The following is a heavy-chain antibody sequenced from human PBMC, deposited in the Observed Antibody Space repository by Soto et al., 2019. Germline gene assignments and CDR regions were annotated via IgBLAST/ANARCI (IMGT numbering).Heavy chain of an antibody. J-gene: IGHJ6*02. D-gene: IGHD2-15*01. CDR2: IKTSAGGGAT. Sequence: VQLVESAGGLVKPGGSLRLSCVASGFSFNEAWMNWVRQAPGEGLEWVGRIKTSAGGGATDYAAPVQGIFTISRDDSKNALYLHMNSLRTEDTAIYYCTTGSVEGIWGQGTTVTVSS. V-gene: IGHV3-15*07. CDR3: TTGSVEGI. CDR1: GFSFNEAW.